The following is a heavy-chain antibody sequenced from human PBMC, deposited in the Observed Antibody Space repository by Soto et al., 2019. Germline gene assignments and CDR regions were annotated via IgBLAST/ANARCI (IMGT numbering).Heavy chain of an antibody. CDR2: TYSGGAT. D-gene: IGHD3-10*01. CDR1: GITVSTSY. V-gene: IGHV3-66*01. Sequence: EVQLVESGGGLVQPGGSLRLSCAASGITVSTSYMSWVRQAPGKGLEWVSLTYSGGATYYADSVKGRFSISRDNFNNTVYLQMNSLRAEDTAMYYGATSLLWFGELRSWGQGTLVTVSS. CDR3: ATSLLWFGELRS. J-gene: IGHJ5*02.